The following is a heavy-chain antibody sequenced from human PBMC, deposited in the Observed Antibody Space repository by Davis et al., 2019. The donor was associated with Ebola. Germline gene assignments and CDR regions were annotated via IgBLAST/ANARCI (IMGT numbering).Heavy chain of an antibody. CDR2: ISYDGSNK. Sequence: GGSLRLSCAASGFTFSSYAMHWVRQAPGKGLEWVAVISYDGSNKYYADSVKGRFTISRDNSKETLYLQMNSLRAEDTAVYYCAKSGLSFGVVKYHYGMDVWGKGTTVTVSS. CDR1: GFTFSSYA. D-gene: IGHD3-3*01. J-gene: IGHJ6*04. V-gene: IGHV3-30-3*02. CDR3: AKSGLSFGVVKYHYGMDV.